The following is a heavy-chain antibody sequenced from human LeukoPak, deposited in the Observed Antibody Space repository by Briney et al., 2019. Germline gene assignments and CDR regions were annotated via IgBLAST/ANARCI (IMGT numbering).Heavy chain of an antibody. Sequence: ASVKVSCTASGYTFTSYGISWVRQAPGQGLEWMGGFDPEDGETIYAQKFQGRVTMTEDTSTDTAYMELSSLRSEDTAVYYCAIYYYDSSGYHYWGQGTLVTVSS. CDR2: FDPEDGET. CDR3: AIYYYDSSGYHY. V-gene: IGHV1-24*01. J-gene: IGHJ4*02. D-gene: IGHD3-22*01. CDR1: GYTFTSYG.